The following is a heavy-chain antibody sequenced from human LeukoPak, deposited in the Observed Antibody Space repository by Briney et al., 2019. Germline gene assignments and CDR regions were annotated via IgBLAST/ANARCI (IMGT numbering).Heavy chain of an antibody. CDR1: GGSISSGDYY. V-gene: IGHV4-30-4*01. CDR3: ARGPDSSGYYYFDF. J-gene: IGHJ4*02. D-gene: IGHD3-22*01. CDR2: IYHSGST. Sequence: SQTLSLTCTVSGGSISSGDYYWSWIRQPPGKGLEWIGYIYHSGSTYFNPSLKSRVTISVDTSKNQFTLKLSSVTAADTAVYYCARGPDSSGYYYFDFWGQGTLVTVSS.